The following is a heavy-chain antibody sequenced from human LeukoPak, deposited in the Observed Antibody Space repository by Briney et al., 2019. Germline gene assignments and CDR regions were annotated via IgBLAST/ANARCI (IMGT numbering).Heavy chain of an antibody. CDR2: IIPIFGTA. J-gene: IGHJ5*02. CDR3: ARDDFETVTKFDP. V-gene: IGHV1-69*01. Sequence: GSSVKVSCKASGGTFSSYAISWVRQAPGQGLEWMGGIIPIFGTANYAQKFQGRVTITADESTSTAYMELSSLRSEDTAVYYCARDDFETVTKFDPWGQGTLVTVSS. CDR1: GGTFSSYA. D-gene: IGHD4-17*01.